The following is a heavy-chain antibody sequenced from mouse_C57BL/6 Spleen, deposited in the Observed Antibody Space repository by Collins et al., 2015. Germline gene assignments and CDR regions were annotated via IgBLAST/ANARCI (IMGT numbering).Heavy chain of an antibody. CDR1: GYSFTSYW. D-gene: IGHD2-10*01. V-gene: IGHV1-5*01. CDR2: VYPGNSDT. Sequence: EVQLQQSGTVLARPGASVKMSCKASGYSFTSYWMHWVKQRPGQGLEWIGAVYPGNSDTSYNQKFKGKAKLTAVTSASTAYMEPSSLTNEDSAVYYCTRTYYGNYENWYFDVWGAGTTVTVSS. J-gene: IGHJ1*01. CDR3: TRTYYGNYENWYFDV.